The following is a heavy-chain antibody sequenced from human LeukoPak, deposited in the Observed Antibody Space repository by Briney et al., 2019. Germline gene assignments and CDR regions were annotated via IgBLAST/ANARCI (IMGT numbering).Heavy chain of an antibody. D-gene: IGHD3-16*01. V-gene: IGHV4-59*08. CDR3: ARHLRYYYYYGMDV. CDR1: GASMTTYY. Sequence: SETLSLTCTVSGASMTTYYWSWIRQPPGKGLEWVAYIYSSGSTNYNPSLKSRLTISIDTSKKQFSLKMSSVTAADTAVYYCARHLRYYYYYGMDVWGQGTTVTVSS. CDR2: IYSSGST. J-gene: IGHJ6*02.